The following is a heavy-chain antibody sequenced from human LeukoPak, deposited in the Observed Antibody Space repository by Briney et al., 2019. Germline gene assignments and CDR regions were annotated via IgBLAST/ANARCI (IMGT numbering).Heavy chain of an antibody. J-gene: IGHJ4*02. Sequence: SETLSLTCAVYGGSFSGYYWSWIRQPPGKGLEWIGEIYHSGSTNYNPSLKSRVTISVDTSTNQFSLKLSSLTAADTAVYYCARDSGGVTTLGWGQGTLVTVSS. D-gene: IGHD4-17*01. CDR2: IYHSGST. CDR1: GGSFSGYY. CDR3: ARDSGGVTTLG. V-gene: IGHV4-34*01.